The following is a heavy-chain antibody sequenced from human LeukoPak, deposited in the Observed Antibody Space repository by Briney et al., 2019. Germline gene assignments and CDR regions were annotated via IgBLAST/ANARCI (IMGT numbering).Heavy chain of an antibody. CDR2: IKSKAHGGTL. Sequence: GGSLRLSCAASGFTFSNAWMNWLRQAPGKGLEWVGRIKSKAHGGTLEYAAPVKGRFTISRDDSENTLYLQMSSLKTEDTAVYYCATDRDATHLNYWGQGTLVSASS. J-gene: IGHJ4*02. CDR1: GFTFSNAW. CDR3: ATDRDATHLNY. V-gene: IGHV3-15*01. D-gene: IGHD5-24*01.